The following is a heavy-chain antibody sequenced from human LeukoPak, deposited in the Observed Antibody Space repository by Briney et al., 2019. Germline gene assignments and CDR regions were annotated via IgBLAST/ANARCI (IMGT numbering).Heavy chain of an antibody. CDR3: ASSYDSSGYYFGVGAFDI. CDR2: IYTSGST. J-gene: IGHJ3*02. CDR1: GGSISSGSYY. Sequence: PSQTLSLTCTVSGGSISSGSYYWSWIRQPAGKGLEWIGRIYTSGSTNYNPSLKSRVTISVDTSKNQFSLKLSSVTAADTAVYYCASSYDSSGYYFGVGAFDIWGRGTMVTVSS. V-gene: IGHV4-61*02. D-gene: IGHD3-22*01.